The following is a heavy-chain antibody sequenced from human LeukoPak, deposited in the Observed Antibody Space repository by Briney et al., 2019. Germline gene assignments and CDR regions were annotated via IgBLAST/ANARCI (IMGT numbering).Heavy chain of an antibody. V-gene: IGHV1-8*03. Sequence: ASVKVSCKASGYTFTSYDINWVRQATGQGLEWMGWMNPNSGNTGYAQKFQGRVTITRNTSISTAYMELSSLRSEDTAVYYCAAGHYYDNSGIDAFDIWGQGTMVTVSS. CDR3: AAGHYYDNSGIDAFDI. J-gene: IGHJ3*02. CDR2: MNPNSGNT. CDR1: GYTFTSYD. D-gene: IGHD3-22*01.